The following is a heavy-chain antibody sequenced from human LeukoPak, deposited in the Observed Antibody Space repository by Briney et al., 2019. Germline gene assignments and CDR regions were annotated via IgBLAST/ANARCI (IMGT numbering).Heavy chain of an antibody. CDR1: GFTSSNYW. V-gene: IGHV3-7*01. Sequence: GGSLRLSCTASGFTSSNYWMTWVRQAPGERLELVANIYQDVSVKNNIESVKGRFTNSRDNAENSPHLQMNRLRAEDTAVYYCARDPGSSAFDYWGQGTLVTVSS. CDR3: ARDPGSSAFDY. CDR2: IYQDVSVK. J-gene: IGHJ4*02.